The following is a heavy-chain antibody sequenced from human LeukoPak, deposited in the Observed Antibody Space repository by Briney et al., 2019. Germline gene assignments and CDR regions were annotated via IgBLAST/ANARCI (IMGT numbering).Heavy chain of an antibody. Sequence: SETLSLTCAVYGGSFSGYYWSWIRQPPGKGLEWIGEINHSGSTNYNPSLKSRVTISVDTSENQFSLKLSSVTAADTAVYYCARTITIFGVVNDYWGQGTLVTVSS. CDR2: INHSGST. J-gene: IGHJ4*02. CDR1: GGSFSGYY. CDR3: ARTITIFGVVNDY. V-gene: IGHV4-34*01. D-gene: IGHD3-3*01.